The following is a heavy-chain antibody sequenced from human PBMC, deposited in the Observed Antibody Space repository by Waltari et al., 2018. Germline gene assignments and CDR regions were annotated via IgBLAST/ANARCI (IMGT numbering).Heavy chain of an antibody. CDR2: ISSSSSYI. D-gene: IGHD5-12*01. Sequence: EVQLVESGGGLVKPGGSLRLSCAASGFTFSSYSMNWVRQAPGKGLEWVSSISSSSSYIYYADSVKGRFTISRDNAKNSLYLQMNSLRAEDTAVYYCARGRVVATPLDYWGQGTLVTVSS. CDR3: ARGRVVATPLDY. J-gene: IGHJ4*02. CDR1: GFTFSSYS. V-gene: IGHV3-21*01.